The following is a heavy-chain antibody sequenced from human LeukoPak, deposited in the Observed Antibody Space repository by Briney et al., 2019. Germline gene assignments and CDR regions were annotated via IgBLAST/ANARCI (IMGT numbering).Heavy chain of an antibody. V-gene: IGHV3-23*01. CDR1: GFTFRNYA. CDR3: AELGITMIGGV. Sequence: SGGSLRLSCAASGFTFRNYAMSWVRQAPGKGLEWVSSFSDSNGRTYYADSVKGRLTLSRDNSKNTLYLQMNSLRPEDTAVYYCAELGITMIGGVWGKGTTVTISS. D-gene: IGHD3-10*02. CDR2: FSDSNGRT. J-gene: IGHJ6*04.